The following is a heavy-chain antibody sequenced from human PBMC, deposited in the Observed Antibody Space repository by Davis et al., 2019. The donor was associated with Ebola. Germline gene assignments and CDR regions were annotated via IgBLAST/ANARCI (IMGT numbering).Heavy chain of an antibody. Sequence: GESLKISCAASGFTFSNAWMSWVRQAPGKGLVWVSRINGDGSRTTYADSVKGRFTISRDNAKNSLYLQMNSLRAEDTALYHCAKSGLSFGVVKYHYGMDVWGKGTTVTVSS. CDR1: GFTFSNAW. J-gene: IGHJ6*04. D-gene: IGHD3-3*01. CDR2: INGDGSRT. V-gene: IGHV3-74*01. CDR3: AKSGLSFGVVKYHYGMDV.